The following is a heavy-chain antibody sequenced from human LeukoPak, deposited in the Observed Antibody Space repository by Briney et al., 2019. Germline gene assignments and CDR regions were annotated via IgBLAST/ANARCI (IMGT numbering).Heavy chain of an antibody. CDR2: LNPSVGTA. Sequence: ASVKVSCKASGYTFTSYHMHWVRQAPGQGLEWVGILNPSVGTASYAQKFQGRVTMTRDTSTSTVYMELSSLRSEDTAVYYCARDCEYSSSGRLIDYWGQGTLVTVSS. D-gene: IGHD6-13*01. J-gene: IGHJ4*02. V-gene: IGHV1-46*01. CDR3: ARDCEYSSSGRLIDY. CDR1: GYTFTSYH.